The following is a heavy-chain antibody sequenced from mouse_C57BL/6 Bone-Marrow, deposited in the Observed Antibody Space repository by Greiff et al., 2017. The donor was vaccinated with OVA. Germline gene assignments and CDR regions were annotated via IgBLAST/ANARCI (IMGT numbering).Heavy chain of an antibody. Sequence: EVKLEESEGGLVQPGSSMKLSCTASGFTFSDYYMAWVRQVPEKGLEWVANINYDGSSTYYLDSLKSRFIISRDNAKNILYLQMCSLKSEDTATYYCARITTVVEDWYFDVWGTGTTVTVSS. D-gene: IGHD1-1*01. CDR3: ARITTVVEDWYFDV. CDR1: GFTFSDYY. CDR2: INYDGSST. J-gene: IGHJ1*03. V-gene: IGHV5-16*01.